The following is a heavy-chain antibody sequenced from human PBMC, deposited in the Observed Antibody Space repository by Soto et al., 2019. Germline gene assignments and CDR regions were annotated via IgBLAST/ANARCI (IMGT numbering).Heavy chain of an antibody. V-gene: IGHV1-69*01. CDR2: IITLFGTS. CDR3: GRDGSGGIIDS. D-gene: IGHD2-15*01. CDR1: GGTFSSHS. Sequence: VQLMQSGAEVKKPGSSVKVSCKASGGTFSSHSINWVRQAPGQGLEWMGGIITLFGTSNYAQNFQGRVTITADQSTSTAYMELRSLRSDDTAVYFCGRDGSGGIIDSWGQGTMLIVSS. J-gene: IGHJ3*01.